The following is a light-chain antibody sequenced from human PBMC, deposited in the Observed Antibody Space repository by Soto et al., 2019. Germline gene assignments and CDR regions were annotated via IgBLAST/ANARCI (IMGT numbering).Light chain of an antibody. CDR2: DAS. V-gene: IGKV1-5*01. J-gene: IGKJ1*01. Sequence: RSTLSSSLCDRVTITCRASHNIERWMDWYQQKPGKAPSLLIFDASTLHSGVPSRFGGSGSGTEFTLTISSLQSDDFGTYYCQQYNAYSSTFGQGTKVDIK. CDR3: QQYNAYSST. CDR1: HNIERW.